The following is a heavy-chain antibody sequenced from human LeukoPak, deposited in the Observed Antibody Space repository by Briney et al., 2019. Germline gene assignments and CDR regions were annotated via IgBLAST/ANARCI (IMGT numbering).Heavy chain of an antibody. CDR1: GYTFTSYD. V-gene: IGHV1-8*01. D-gene: IGHD6-13*01. Sequence: ASVKVSCKASGYTFTSYDINWVRQATGQGLEWMGWMNPNTGNTGYAQKFQGRVTMNRNTSISTAYMELSSLRSEDTAVYYCAREGTAAAPSYYYYYYMDVWGKGTTVTASS. CDR3: AREGTAAAPSYYYYYYMDV. J-gene: IGHJ6*03. CDR2: MNPNTGNT.